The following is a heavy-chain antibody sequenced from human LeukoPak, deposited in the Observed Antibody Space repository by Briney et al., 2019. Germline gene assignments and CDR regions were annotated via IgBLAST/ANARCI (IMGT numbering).Heavy chain of an antibody. J-gene: IGHJ6*02. CDR2: IYYSGST. Sequence: SETLSLTCTVSGGSISSSSYYWGWIRQPPGKGLEWIGSIYYSGSTYYNPSLKSRVTISVDTSKNQFSLKLSSVTAADTAVYYCARLFPLYGMDVWGQGTTATVSS. CDR1: GGSISSSSYY. CDR3: ARLFPLYGMDV. V-gene: IGHV4-39*07.